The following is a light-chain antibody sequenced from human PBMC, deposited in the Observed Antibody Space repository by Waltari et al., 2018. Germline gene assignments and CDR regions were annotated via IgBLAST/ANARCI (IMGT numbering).Light chain of an antibody. Sequence: EIVMTQSPATLSVSPGEPATLSCRASQSVSSNLAWHQQKPGQGPRLLIFGASTRATAIPPRFSGSGSGTEFTLTISGLHSEDFAVYYCQQYNDWVTFGQGTRLDIK. J-gene: IGKJ5*01. CDR2: GAS. CDR3: QQYNDWVT. V-gene: IGKV3-15*01. CDR1: QSVSSN.